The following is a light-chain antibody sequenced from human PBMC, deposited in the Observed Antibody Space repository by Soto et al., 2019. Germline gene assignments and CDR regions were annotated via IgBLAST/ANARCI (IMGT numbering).Light chain of an antibody. V-gene: IGKV2-30*01. CDR3: MQGTQWPRT. Sequence: DVVMTQSPLSLPVTLGQPASISCRSSQSLVYSDGNTYLHWFQQRPGQSPRRLIYEVSNRDSGVPVRFSGSGSGTDFTLKISRVEAEDVGVYYCMQGTQWPRTFGQGTRLEIK. CDR2: EVS. J-gene: IGKJ5*01. CDR1: QSLVYSDGNTY.